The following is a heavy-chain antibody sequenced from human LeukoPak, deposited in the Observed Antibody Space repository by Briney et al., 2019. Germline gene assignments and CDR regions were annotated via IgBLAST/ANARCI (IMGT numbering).Heavy chain of an antibody. V-gene: IGHV4-59*08. CDR1: GGSISSYY. D-gene: IGHD3-10*01. Sequence: SETLSLTCTGSGGSISSYYWSWIRQPPGKGLEWIGYIYYSGSTNYNPSLKSRVTISVDTSKNQFSLKLSSVTAADTAVYYCARLFTGEPNIETAPDSWGQGTLVTVSS. J-gene: IGHJ4*02. CDR3: ARLFTGEPNIETAPDS. CDR2: IYYSGST.